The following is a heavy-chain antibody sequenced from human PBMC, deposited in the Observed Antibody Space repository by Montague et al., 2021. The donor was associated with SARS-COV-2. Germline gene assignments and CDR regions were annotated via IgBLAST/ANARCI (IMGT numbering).Heavy chain of an antibody. CDR1: GASISTGIYY. J-gene: IGHJ4*02. CDR2: IQTTGDT. Sequence: TLSLTCTVSGASISTGIYYWSWIRQPAGKGLEWIGRIQTTGDTDYNSSLESRVFMSVDTSTNQFSLSLTSVTAADTAVYFCARFGSGTLEFDLWGQGTLVTVSS. V-gene: IGHV4-61*02. D-gene: IGHD1-26*01. CDR3: ARFGSGTLEFDL.